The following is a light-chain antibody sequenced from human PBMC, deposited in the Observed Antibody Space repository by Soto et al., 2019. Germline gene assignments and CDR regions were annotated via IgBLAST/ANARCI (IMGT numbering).Light chain of an antibody. CDR2: DVS. CDR3: SSYTSSSTRVG. CDR1: SSDVGGYNY. V-gene: IGLV2-14*01. Sequence: QSALTQPASVSGSPGQSITISCTGTSSDVGGYNYVSWYQQHPDKAPKLMIYDVSNRPSGVSNRFSGSKSGNTASLTISGLQAEDEADYCCSSYTSSSTRVGFGGGTKVTVL. J-gene: IGLJ2*01.